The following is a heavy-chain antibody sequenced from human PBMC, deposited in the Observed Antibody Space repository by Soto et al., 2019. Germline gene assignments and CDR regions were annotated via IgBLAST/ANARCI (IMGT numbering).Heavy chain of an antibody. J-gene: IGHJ6*02. V-gene: IGHV1-69*12. CDR1: GGTFSSYA. CDR3: ASRITGAPNYDYGMDV. D-gene: IGHD1-20*01. Sequence: QVQLVQSGAEVKKPGSSVKVSCKASGGTFSSYAINWVRQAPGQGLEWMGGISPIFGTADYAQKFQGRVTITADESTSTAYMELSSLRSEDTAVYYCASRITGAPNYDYGMDVWGQGTTVTVSS. CDR2: ISPIFGTA.